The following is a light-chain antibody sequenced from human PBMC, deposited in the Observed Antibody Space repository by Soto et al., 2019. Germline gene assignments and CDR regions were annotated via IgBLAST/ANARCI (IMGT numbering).Light chain of an antibody. CDR2: EVN. J-gene: IGLJ2*01. CDR1: SSDVGGYDY. Sequence: QSVLTQPPSASGSPGQSVTISCTGTSSDVGGYDYVSWYQQHPGKAPKLMIYEVNKRSSGVPNRFSASNSGNTASLTVSGLQAEDEADYYCSSYAGSNTDVVFGGGTKLTVL. CDR3: SSYAGSNTDVV. V-gene: IGLV2-8*01.